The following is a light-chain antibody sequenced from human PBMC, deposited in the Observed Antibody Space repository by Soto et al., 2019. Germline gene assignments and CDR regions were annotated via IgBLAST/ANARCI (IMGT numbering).Light chain of an antibody. J-gene: IGKJ4*01. CDR1: QTVRTNY. V-gene: IGKV3-20*01. Sequence: EIVLTQSPGTLSLSPGERATLSCRASQTVRTNYLAWFQHKPGQAPRLLIYGASSRATGTPDRFSGSGSGTDFTLTIYRLEPEDFAVYFCQQYSDSPLTFGGGTKVEIK. CDR3: QQYSDSPLT. CDR2: GAS.